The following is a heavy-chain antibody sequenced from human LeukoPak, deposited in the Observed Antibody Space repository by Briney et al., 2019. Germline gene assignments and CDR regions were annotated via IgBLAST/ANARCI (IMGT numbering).Heavy chain of an antibody. D-gene: IGHD2-2*01. CDR2: IIPILGIA. CDR1: GGTFSSYT. Sequence: SVKVSCKASGGTFSSYTISWVRQAPGQGLEWMGRIIPILGIANYAQKFQGRVTITADKSTSTAYMELSSLRSEDTAVYYCARDQDCSSTNCYLRSSSPNYYYYYGMDVWGQGTTVTVSS. V-gene: IGHV1-69*04. J-gene: IGHJ6*02. CDR3: ARDQDCSSTNCYLRSSSPNYYYYYGMDV.